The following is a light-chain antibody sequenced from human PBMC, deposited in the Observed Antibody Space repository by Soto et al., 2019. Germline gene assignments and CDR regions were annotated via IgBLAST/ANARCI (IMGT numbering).Light chain of an antibody. CDR2: GAS. CDR1: QSVGTS. CDR3: QQYSDYVT. Sequence: EIVMTQFPDSLCVSPGESATLSCRASQSVGTSLARYQQKPGQAPRLLIYGASTRASGCPPRFRGSGSGTEFTLNINYLRSEDIAVYYCQQYSDYVTFGGGTKVEV. J-gene: IGKJ4*01. V-gene: IGKV3D-15*01.